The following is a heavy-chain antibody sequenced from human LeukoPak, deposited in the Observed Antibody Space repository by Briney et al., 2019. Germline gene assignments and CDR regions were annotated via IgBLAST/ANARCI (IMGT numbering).Heavy chain of an antibody. CDR2: IYHSGST. D-gene: IGHD6-6*01. V-gene: IGHV4-38-2*02. Sequence: SETLSLTCTVSGYSLSSGYYWGWIRQPPGKGLEWIGSIYHSGSTYYNPSLKSRVTTSVDTSRNQFSLKLSSVTAADTAVYYCARASISPNWFDPWGQGTLVTVSS. J-gene: IGHJ5*02. CDR3: ARASISPNWFDP. CDR1: GYSLSSGYY.